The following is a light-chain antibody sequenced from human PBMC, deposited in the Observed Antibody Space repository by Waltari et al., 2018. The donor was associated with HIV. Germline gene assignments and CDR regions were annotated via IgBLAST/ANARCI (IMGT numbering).Light chain of an antibody. CDR1: SSNIGTNY. CDR3: EAWRDSLSAVV. V-gene: IGLV1-47*01. CDR2: RNN. J-gene: IGLJ2*01. Sequence: QSVLTQPPSASGTPGQRVTISCSGSSSNIGTNYVYWYQQLPGTAPKLLIYRNNQRPSGVPDRFSGSKSGTSASLAISGLRSEDEADYYCEAWRDSLSAVVFGGGTKLTVL.